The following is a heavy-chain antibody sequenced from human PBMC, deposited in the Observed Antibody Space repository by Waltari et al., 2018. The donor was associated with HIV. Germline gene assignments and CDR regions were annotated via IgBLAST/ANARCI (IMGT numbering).Heavy chain of an antibody. D-gene: IGHD5-12*01. V-gene: IGHV4-38-2*02. CDR2: IYHSGST. Sequence: QVQLQESGPGLVKPSETLSLTCAVSGYSISSGYYWGWIRQPPGKGLEWIGSIYHSGSTYYNPSLKSRVTISVDTSKNQFSLKLSSVTAADTAVYYCARDPATENAFDIWGQGTMVTVSS. CDR1: GYSISSGYY. J-gene: IGHJ3*02. CDR3: ARDPATENAFDI.